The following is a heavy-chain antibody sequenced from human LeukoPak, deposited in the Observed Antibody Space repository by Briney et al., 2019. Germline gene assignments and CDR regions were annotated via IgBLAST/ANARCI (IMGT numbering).Heavy chain of an antibody. CDR1: GFTFSNYW. J-gene: IGHJ4*02. D-gene: IGHD6-19*01. CDR2: IKQDGSET. V-gene: IGHV3-7*01. CDR3: AGASAVAGTRDY. Sequence: GGSLRLSCAASGFTFSNYWMSWVRRAPGKGLEWVANIKQDGSETYYVDSVRGRFTISRDNAQNSLYLQMNSLRAEDTAVYYCAGASAVAGTRDYWGQGTLVTVSS.